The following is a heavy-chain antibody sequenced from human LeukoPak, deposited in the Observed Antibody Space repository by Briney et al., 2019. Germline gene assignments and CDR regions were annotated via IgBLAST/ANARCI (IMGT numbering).Heavy chain of an antibody. V-gene: IGHV3-30*18. D-gene: IGHD3-10*01. J-gene: IGHJ6*04. CDR3: AKATLWFGELLTRESGMDV. Sequence: GGSLRLSCAASGFTFSSYGMHWVRQAPGKGLEWVAVISYDGSNKYYADSVKGRFTISRDNSKNTLYLQMNSLRAEDTAMYYCAKATLWFGELLTRESGMDVWGKGTTVTVSS. CDR1: GFTFSSYG. CDR2: ISYDGSNK.